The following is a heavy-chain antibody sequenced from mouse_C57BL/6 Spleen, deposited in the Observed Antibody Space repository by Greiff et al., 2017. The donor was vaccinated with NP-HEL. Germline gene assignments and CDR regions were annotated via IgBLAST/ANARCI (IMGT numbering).Heavy chain of an antibody. D-gene: IGHD1-1*01. CDR2: IDPSDSYT. CDR1: GYTFTSYW. V-gene: IGHV1-69*01. J-gene: IGHJ1*03. CDR3: ARAITTVVATYWYFDV. Sequence: QVQLQQPGAELVMPGASVKLSCKASGYTFTSYWMHWVKQRPGQGLEWIGEIDPSDSYTNYNQKFKGKSTLTVDKSSSTAYMQLSSLTSEDSAVYYCARAITTVVATYWYFDVWGTGTTVTVSS.